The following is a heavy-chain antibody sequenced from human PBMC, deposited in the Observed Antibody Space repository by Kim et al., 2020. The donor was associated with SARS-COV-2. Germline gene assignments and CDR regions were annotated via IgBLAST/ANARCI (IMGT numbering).Heavy chain of an antibody. CDR1: GGSISSYY. V-gene: IGHV4-59*01. Sequence: SETLSLTCTVSGGSISSYYWSWIRQPPGKGLEWIGYIYYSGSTNYNPSLKSRVTISVDTSKNQFSLKLSSVTAADTAVYYCARVISSGWYVGLDYYYGMDVWGQGTTVTVSS. CDR2: IYYSGST. J-gene: IGHJ6*02. D-gene: IGHD6-19*01. CDR3: ARVISSGWYVGLDYYYGMDV.